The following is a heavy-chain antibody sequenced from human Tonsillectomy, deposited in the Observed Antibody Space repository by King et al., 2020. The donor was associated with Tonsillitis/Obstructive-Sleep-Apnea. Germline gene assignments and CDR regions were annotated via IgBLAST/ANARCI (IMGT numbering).Heavy chain of an antibody. CDR1: GGSISSGGYY. D-gene: IGHD6-13*01. CDR2: IYYSGST. Sequence: LPLQESGPGLVKPSQTLSLTCTVSGGSISSGGYYWSWIRQHPGKGLEWMGDIYYSGSTDYNPSLKSQGTISVDTSKNQFALKLGSVTAADTAVYYCARAHSSSWYDWFDPWGQGTLVTVSS. J-gene: IGHJ5*02. V-gene: IGHV4-31*01. CDR3: ARAHSSSWYDWFDP.